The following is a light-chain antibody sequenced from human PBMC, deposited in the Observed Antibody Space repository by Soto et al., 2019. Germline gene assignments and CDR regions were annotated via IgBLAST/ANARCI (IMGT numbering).Light chain of an antibody. Sequence: DIQMTQSPSSLSASEGDRVSITCQAGQDVGKYVNWYQQKAGKAPKLLIYDASNLETGVPSRFSGSGSGTHFTFTINSLQPEDFTTYYCQHYYTLPITFGQGTRLEI. CDR1: QDVGKY. J-gene: IGKJ5*01. V-gene: IGKV1-33*01. CDR2: DAS. CDR3: QHYYTLPIT.